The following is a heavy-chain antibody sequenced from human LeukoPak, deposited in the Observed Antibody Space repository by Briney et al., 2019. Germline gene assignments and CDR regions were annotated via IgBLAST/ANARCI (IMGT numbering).Heavy chain of an antibody. Sequence: SETLSLTCTVSGGSISNYYWSWLRQPPGKGLEWIGYIYYSGSTNYNPSLKSRVTLSVDTSKNQFSLKVNSVTAADAAVYYCARTSDYHYDILTGYSLGSFDYWGQGTLVTVSS. CDR1: GGSISNYY. J-gene: IGHJ4*02. CDR3: ARTSDYHYDILTGYSLGSFDY. D-gene: IGHD3-9*01. V-gene: IGHV4-59*12. CDR2: IYYSGST.